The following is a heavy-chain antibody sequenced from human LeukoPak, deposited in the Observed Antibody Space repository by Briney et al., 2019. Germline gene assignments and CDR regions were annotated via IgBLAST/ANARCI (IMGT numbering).Heavy chain of an antibody. CDR3: ASRNHCGGDCYPDY. J-gene: IGHJ4*02. V-gene: IGHV3-48*01. CDR1: GFTFSSYG. CDR2: ISSSSSTI. D-gene: IGHD2-21*02. Sequence: GGSLRLSCAASGFTFSSYGMTWVRQAPGKGLEWVSYISSSSSTIYYADSVKGRFTISRDNAKNSLYLQLNSLRAEDTAVYYCASRNHCGGDCYPDYWGQGTLVTVSS.